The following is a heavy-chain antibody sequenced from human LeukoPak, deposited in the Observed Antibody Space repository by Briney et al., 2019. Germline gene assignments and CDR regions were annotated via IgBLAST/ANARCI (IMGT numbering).Heavy chain of an antibody. D-gene: IGHD2-2*01. Sequence: SETLSLTCTVSGGSIISSIYYWAWIRQPPGKGLEWIGMIYHSGTTYYNPSLRSRVAMSLDRANNQFSLSLTSVTAADTAVYYCTRESRPFCPFAYWGQGVLVTVSS. V-gene: IGHV4-39*07. CDR2: IYHSGTT. CDR3: TRESRPFCPFAY. J-gene: IGHJ4*02. CDR1: GGSIISSIYY.